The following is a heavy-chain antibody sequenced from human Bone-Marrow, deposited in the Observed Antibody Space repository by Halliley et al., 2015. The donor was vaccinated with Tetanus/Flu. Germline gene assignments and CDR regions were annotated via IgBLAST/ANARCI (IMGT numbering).Heavy chain of an antibody. CDR2: VGGGGATT. CDR1: GFTFNSYA. Sequence: SLRLSCVASGFTFNSYAMNWVRQAPGKGLEWVAAVGGGGATTLYVDSVKGRFTISRDNSKNPLYLQMNSLRAENTAVHFCARDAHLSGSNYTMYFEDWGHGSLVTVSS. D-gene: IGHD1-7*01. CDR3: ARDAHLSGSNYTMYFED. J-gene: IGHJ4*01. V-gene: IGHV3-23*01.